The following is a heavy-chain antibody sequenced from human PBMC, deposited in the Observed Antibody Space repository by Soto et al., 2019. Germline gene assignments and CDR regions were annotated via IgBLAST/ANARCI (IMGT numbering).Heavy chain of an antibody. D-gene: IGHD2-15*01. J-gene: IGHJ6*01. V-gene: IGHV1-8*01. CDR2: MNPNSGNT. CDR1: GYTFTSYD. CDR3: AREVGYCSGGSCATWDQYYSYYGVDV. Sequence: DSVQVSCKASGYTFTSYDINWVRQATGQGLEWMGWMNPNSGNTGYAQKFQGRVTMTRNTSISTAYMELSSLRSENTAVYYCAREVGYCSGGSCATWDQYYSYYGVDVWGQGTTVSVAS.